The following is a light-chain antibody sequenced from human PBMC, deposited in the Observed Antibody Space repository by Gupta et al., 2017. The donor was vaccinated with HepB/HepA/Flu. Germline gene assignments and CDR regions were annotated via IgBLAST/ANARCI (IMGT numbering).Light chain of an antibody. CDR2: GKT. V-gene: IGLV3-19*01. J-gene: IGLJ2*01. CDR1: SLRRHY. Sequence: SSELTQDPAVSVALGQTVRITCQGDSLRRHYASWYQQKPGQAPVLVIYGKTNRPSGIPDRFSGSSSGNTASLTLTGAQAEDEADYYCNSRDSSGNHVVFGGGTKLTVL. CDR3: NSRDSSGNHVV.